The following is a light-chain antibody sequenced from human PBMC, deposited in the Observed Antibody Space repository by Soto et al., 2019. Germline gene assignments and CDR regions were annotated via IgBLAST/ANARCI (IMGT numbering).Light chain of an antibody. Sequence: DIQLTPSPSSLSASVGDRVTIPCRASQNIRSYLNWYQQKPGQAPKLLIYAASSLQSGVPSRFSGSGSGTDFTLTISSLQPEDFATYYCQQSYSTPWTFGQGTKVDI. V-gene: IGKV1-39*01. CDR1: QNIRSY. J-gene: IGKJ1*01. CDR3: QQSYSTPWT. CDR2: AAS.